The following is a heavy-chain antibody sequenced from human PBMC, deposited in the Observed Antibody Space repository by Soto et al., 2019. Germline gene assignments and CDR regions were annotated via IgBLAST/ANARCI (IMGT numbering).Heavy chain of an antibody. J-gene: IGHJ4*02. D-gene: IGHD5-12*01. V-gene: IGHV3-7*01. Sequence: EVQLVESGGGLVQPGGSLRLSCAASGCTFSSYGMSWVRQAPGKGLEWLANIKVDGSEKYYVDSVKGRFTISRDTDKNSLYLQMMSLRVEDTAVYYCAIDVVATNGGFEYWGLGALVIVSS. CDR1: GCTFSSYG. CDR3: AIDVVATNGGFEY. CDR2: IKVDGSEK.